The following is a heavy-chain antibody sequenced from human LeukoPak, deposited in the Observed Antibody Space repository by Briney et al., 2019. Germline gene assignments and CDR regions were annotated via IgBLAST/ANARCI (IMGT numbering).Heavy chain of an antibody. D-gene: IGHD6-19*01. V-gene: IGHV3-30*03. CDR1: GFTFSSYG. Sequence: GGSLRLSCAASGFTFSSYGMHWVRQAPGKGLEWVAVISYDGSNKYYAESVKGRFTISRDNSKNTLYLQMNSLRAEDTAVYYCARDEQYCFDYWGQGTLVTVSS. J-gene: IGHJ4*02. CDR3: ARDEQYCFDY. CDR2: ISYDGSNK.